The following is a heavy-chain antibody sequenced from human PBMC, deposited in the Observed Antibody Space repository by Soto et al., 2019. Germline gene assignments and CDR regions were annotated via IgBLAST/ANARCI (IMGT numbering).Heavy chain of an antibody. J-gene: IGHJ3*01. CDR1: GFTFSSSD. Sequence: EVQLVESGGGLVKPGGSLRLSCAASGFTFSSSDMTWVRQAPGKGLEWVSSISRPSTYIYYPDSVKDRFTISRDNARNLLYLQMNSLRADEPAVYYCRYTLATTDSIRPFDLWGQGTMVNVSS. V-gene: IGHV3-21*02. CDR3: RYTLATTDSIRPFDL. D-gene: IGHD1-20*01. CDR2: ISRPSTYI.